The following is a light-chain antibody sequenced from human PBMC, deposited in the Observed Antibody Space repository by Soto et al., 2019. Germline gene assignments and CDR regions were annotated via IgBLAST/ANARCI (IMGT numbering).Light chain of an antibody. CDR2: GAS. J-gene: IGKJ3*01. V-gene: IGKV3-20*01. Sequence: EIVLTQSPGTLSLSPGERATLSCRASQSVGSSYLAWYQQKPGQAPRLLLYGASSRATGIPDRFSGSGSGTDFTLTISRLEPEDPAVYYCQQDVRSPRCTFGPWTKVA. CDR1: QSVGSSY. CDR3: QQDVRSPRCT.